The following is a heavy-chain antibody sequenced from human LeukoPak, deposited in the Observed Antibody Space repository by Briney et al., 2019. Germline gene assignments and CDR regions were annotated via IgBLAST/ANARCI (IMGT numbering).Heavy chain of an antibody. CDR3: AKEVYYYDSSGYYLD. CDR1: GFTFSSYA. Sequence: GGSLRLSCAASGFTFSSYAMSWVRQAPGKGLEWVSAISGPGDSTYYADSVKGRFTISRDNSKNTLYLRMNSLRAEDTAVYYCAKEVYYYDSSGYYLDWGQGTLVTVSS. D-gene: IGHD3-22*01. J-gene: IGHJ4*02. V-gene: IGHV3-23*01. CDR2: ISGPGDST.